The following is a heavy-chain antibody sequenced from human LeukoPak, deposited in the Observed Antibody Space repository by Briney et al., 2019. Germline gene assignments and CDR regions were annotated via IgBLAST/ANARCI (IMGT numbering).Heavy chain of an antibody. D-gene: IGHD3-16*01. CDR3: ATAPPWGLWYFDY. CDR2: INPNSGGT. V-gene: IGHV1-2*02. Sequence: ASVKVSCKASGYTFTGYYMHWVRQAPGQGLEWMGWINPNSGGTNYAQKFQGRVTMTEDTSTDTAYMELSSLRSEDTAVYYCATAPPWGLWYFDYWGQGTLVTVSS. CDR1: GYTFTGYY. J-gene: IGHJ4*02.